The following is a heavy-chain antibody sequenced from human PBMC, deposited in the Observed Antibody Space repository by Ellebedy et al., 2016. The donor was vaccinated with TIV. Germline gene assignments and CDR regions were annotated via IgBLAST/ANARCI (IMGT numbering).Heavy chain of an antibody. J-gene: IGHJ4*02. CDR1: GDSFSSYY. Sequence: MPSETLSLTCTVSGDSFSSYYWGWIRQPAGKGLEWIGRIYTSGSTKYNPSLMSRVTMSVDTSKNQFSLKLRSVTAADTAVYYCASTHLYDNSGYWGLDNWGQGTLVTVSS. CDR2: IYTSGST. V-gene: IGHV4-4*07. D-gene: IGHD3-22*01. CDR3: ASTHLYDNSGYWGLDN.